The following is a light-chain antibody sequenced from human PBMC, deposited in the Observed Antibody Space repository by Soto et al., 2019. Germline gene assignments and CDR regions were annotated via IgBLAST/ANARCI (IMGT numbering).Light chain of an antibody. CDR2: DVS. J-gene: IGLJ1*01. CDR1: SSDVGGYNY. Sequence: QSALTQPASVSGSPGQSITIACTGTSSDVGGYNYVSWYQQYPGKAPRLVISDVSNRPSGVSNRFSGSKSGNSASLTISGLQAEDEADYYCSSYTSSSTYVFGTGPKVTVL. CDR3: SSYTSSSTYV. V-gene: IGLV2-14*01.